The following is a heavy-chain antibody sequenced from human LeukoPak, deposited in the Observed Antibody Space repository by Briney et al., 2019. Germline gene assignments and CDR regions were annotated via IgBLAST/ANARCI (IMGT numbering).Heavy chain of an antibody. CDR2: IHTNGRT. V-gene: IGHV4-4*09. D-gene: IGHD3-10*01. CDR1: GDSISSYY. J-gene: IGHJ4*02. CDR3: TRRAPTSYGHYLDS. Sequence: PSETLSLTCTVSGDSISSYYWSWIRQTPGKGLEWIGYIHTNGRTNYSPSLKSRVTMSVDSSKNQLSQMLSSVTAADTAVYYCTRRAPTSYGHYLDSWGQGTLVTVSS.